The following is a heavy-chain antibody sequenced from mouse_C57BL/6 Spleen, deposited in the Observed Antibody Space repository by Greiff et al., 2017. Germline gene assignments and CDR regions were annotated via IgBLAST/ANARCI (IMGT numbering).Heavy chain of an antibody. CDR2: ISSGGDYI. J-gene: IGHJ3*01. CDR3: TRDYDGYFAY. Sequence: EVMLVESGEGLVKPGGSLKLSCAASGFTFSSYAMSWVRQTPEQRLEWVAYISSGGDYIYYADTVKGRFTISRDNARNTLYLQMSSLKSEDTAMYYCTRDYDGYFAYWGQGTLVTVSA. V-gene: IGHV5-9-1*02. CDR1: GFTFSSYA. D-gene: IGHD2-3*01.